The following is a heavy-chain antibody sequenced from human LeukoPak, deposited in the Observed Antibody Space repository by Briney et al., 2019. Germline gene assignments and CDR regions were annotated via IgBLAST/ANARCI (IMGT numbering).Heavy chain of an antibody. CDR2: IYYSGST. CDR3: AKTAAGFPNYNWFDP. Sequence: PSETLSLTCTVSGGSISSYYWSWIRQPPGKGLEWIGYIYYSGSTNYNPSLKSRVTISVDTSKNQFSLKLSSVTAADMAVYYCAKTAAGFPNYNWFDPWGQGTLVTVSS. J-gene: IGHJ5*02. D-gene: IGHD6-13*01. V-gene: IGHV4-59*08. CDR1: GGSISSYY.